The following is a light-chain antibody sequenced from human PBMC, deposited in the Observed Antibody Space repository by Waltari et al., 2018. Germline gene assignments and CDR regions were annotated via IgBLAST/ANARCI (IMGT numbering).Light chain of an antibody. CDR2: LGS. Sequence: DIVMTQSPLSLAVIPGEPASISCRSSQSLLPTNGYNYVDWYLQKPGQSPNLLIYLGSNRASGVPDRFSGSGSGTEFTLKISRVETDDLGVYYCMQALQLPRTFGPGTMVEIK. V-gene: IGKV2-28*01. J-gene: IGKJ1*01. CDR3: MQALQLPRT. CDR1: QSLLPTNGYNY.